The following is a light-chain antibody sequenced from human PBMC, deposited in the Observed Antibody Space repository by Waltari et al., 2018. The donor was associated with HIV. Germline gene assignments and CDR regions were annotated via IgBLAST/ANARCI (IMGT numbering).Light chain of an antibody. CDR1: SAHSPYA. CDR2: GKSDDSH. CDR3: QTWGTGIRV. V-gene: IGLV4-69*01. Sequence: QLAVTHSPSASASLGASVKLTCTLNSAHSPYAIARPQQHPGKGPRFLLTGKSDDSHIKGDGIPDRFAGSSFGAERYLTITSLRSDDEADYYCQTWGTGIRVFGGGTKLTVL. J-gene: IGLJ3*02.